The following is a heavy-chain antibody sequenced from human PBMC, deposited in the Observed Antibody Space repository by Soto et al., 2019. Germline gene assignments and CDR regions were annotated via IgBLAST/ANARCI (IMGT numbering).Heavy chain of an antibody. D-gene: IGHD1-26*01. Sequence: QLQLQESGPGLVKPSETLSLNCTVSGGSISSSSYYWGWIRQPPGKGLEWIGSIDYRGSTYYNPSLKSRVTISVDTSKNQFSLKLSSVAAADTAVYYCAALPWADGYWGQGTLVTVSS. V-gene: IGHV4-39*01. CDR2: IDYRGST. CDR1: GGSISSSSYY. J-gene: IGHJ4*02. CDR3: AALPWADGY.